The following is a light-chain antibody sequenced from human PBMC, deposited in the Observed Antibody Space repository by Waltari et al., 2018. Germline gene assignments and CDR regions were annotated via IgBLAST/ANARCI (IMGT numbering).Light chain of an antibody. CDR2: ETS. J-gene: IGKJ4*01. V-gene: IGKV3-11*01. CDR1: HSVYTF. Sequence: EIVLTQSPGTLSFSPGERATLSCRDSHSVYTFLAWYQQKPGQPPRLLIYETSKRATGTPARFSGSGSGTDFTLTISSLEPEDSAVYYCQQRANWPPLTFGGGTKVEI. CDR3: QQRANWPPLT.